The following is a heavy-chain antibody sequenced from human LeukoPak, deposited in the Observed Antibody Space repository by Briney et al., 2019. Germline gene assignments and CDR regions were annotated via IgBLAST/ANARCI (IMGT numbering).Heavy chain of an antibody. D-gene: IGHD6-13*01. CDR2: IYYSGST. J-gene: IGHJ3*02. Sequence: SETLSLTCTVSGGSISSGDYYWSWIRQPPGKGLEWIGYIYYSGSTYYNPSLKSRVTTSVDTSKNQFSLKLSSVTAADTAVYYCQGEEAAAGTTGAFDIWGQGTMVTVSS. CDR3: QGEEAAAGTTGAFDI. CDR1: GGSISSGDYY. V-gene: IGHV4-30-4*03.